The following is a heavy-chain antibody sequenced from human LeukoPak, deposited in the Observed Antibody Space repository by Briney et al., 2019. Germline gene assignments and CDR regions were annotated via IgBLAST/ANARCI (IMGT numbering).Heavy chain of an antibody. CDR3: ARASDSGTYFDH. J-gene: IGHJ4*02. Sequence: GGSLRLSCAASGFTFSSYDMHWVRQATGKGLEWVSAIGTAGDTYYPGSVKGRFTISRENAKNSLYLQMNSLRAGDTAVYYCARASDSGTYFDHWGQGTLVTVSS. CDR1: GFTFSSYD. D-gene: IGHD1-1*01. CDR2: IGTAGDT. V-gene: IGHV3-13*01.